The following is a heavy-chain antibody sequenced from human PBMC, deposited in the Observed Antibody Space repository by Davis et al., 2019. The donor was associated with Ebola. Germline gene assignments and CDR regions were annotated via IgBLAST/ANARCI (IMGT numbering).Heavy chain of an antibody. V-gene: IGHV4-34*01. J-gene: IGHJ6*02. CDR2: INHSGST. D-gene: IGHD2-15*01. CDR1: AGSFSGYY. Sequence: MPSETLSLTCALYAGSFSGYYWSWIRQPPGKGLEWIGEINHSGSTTYNPSLKSRVTISVDTSKNQFSLKLSSVTAADTAVYYCARGRVVVVVAAIYYYYGMDVWGQGTTVTVSS. CDR3: ARGRVVVVVAAIYYYYGMDV.